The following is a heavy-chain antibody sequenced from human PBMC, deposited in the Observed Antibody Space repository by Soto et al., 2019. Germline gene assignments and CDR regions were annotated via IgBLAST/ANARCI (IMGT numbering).Heavy chain of an antibody. J-gene: IGHJ4*02. CDR1: GFTFSSYA. V-gene: IGHV3-64D*06. CDR2: ISSNGGST. D-gene: IGHD3-3*01. CDR3: VKDLNDFWSSYFDY. Sequence: QSVGSLRLSCSASGFTFSSYAMHWVRQAPGKGLEYVSAISSNGGSTYYADSVKGRFTISRDNSKNTLYLQMSSLRAEDTAVYYCVKDLNDFWSSYFDYWGQGTLVTVSS.